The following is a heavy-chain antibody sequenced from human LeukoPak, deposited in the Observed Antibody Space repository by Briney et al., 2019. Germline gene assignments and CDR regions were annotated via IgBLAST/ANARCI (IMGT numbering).Heavy chain of an antibody. Sequence: PGGSLRLSCAASGFTFSSYSMNWVRQAPGKGLEWVSYISSSSSTIYYADSVKGRFTISRDNAKNSLYLQMNSLRDEDTAVYYCARVLGVRGVNSQPDFLEKLIYGMDVWGQGTTVTVSS. J-gene: IGHJ6*02. V-gene: IGHV3-48*02. D-gene: IGHD3-10*01. CDR1: GFTFSSYS. CDR2: ISSSSSTI. CDR3: ARVLGVRGVNSQPDFLEKLIYGMDV.